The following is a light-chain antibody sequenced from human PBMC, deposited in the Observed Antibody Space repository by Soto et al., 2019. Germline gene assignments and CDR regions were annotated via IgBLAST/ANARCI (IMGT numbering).Light chain of an antibody. J-gene: IGKJ1*01. CDR3: QQYSRSPGT. Sequence: EIVLTQSPGTLSLSPGERATLSCRASQSASSSYLAWYQQKPGQAPRLLIYGASSRATGIPDRFSGSGSGTDFTLTISRLEPEDFAVYYCQQYSRSPGTFGQGTKVDIK. V-gene: IGKV3-20*01. CDR2: GAS. CDR1: QSASSSY.